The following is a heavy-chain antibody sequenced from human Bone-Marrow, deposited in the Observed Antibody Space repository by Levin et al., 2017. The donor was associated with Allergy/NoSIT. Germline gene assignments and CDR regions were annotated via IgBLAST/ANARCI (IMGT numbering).Heavy chain of an antibody. V-gene: IGHV3-48*01. D-gene: IGHD2/OR15-2a*01. CDR1: GFTFTTYS. CDR3: ARGWRVNSFDY. CDR2: ISTSSTTI. J-gene: IGHJ4*02. Sequence: LPGGSLRLSCTASGFTFTTYSMDWVRQTPGKGLEWLSFISTSSTTIYYADSVKGRFTISRDNANNAVYLQMNSLTAEDTAVYFCARGWRVNSFDYWGQGALVTVSS.